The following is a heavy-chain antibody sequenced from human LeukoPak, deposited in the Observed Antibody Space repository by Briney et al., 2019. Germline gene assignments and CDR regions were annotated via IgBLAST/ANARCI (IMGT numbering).Heavy chain of an antibody. J-gene: IGHJ6*03. V-gene: IGHV4-34*01. D-gene: IGHD2-21*02. CDR2: INHSGST. CDR1: GGSFSGYY. CDR3: ARGSYCGGDCQYYYYYMDV. Sequence: SETLSLTCAVYGGSFSGYYWSWIRQPPGKGLEWIGEINHSGSTNYNPSLKSRVTISVDTSKNQFSLRLSSVTAADTAVYYCARGSYCGGDCQYYYYYMDVWGKGTTVTVSS.